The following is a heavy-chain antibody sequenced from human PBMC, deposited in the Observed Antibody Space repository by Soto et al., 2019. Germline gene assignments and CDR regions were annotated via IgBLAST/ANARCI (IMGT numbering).Heavy chain of an antibody. Sequence: QITLKESGPTLVKPTQTLMLTCTFSGFSLSTYGVSVGWIRQPPGKALDWLALIYWDDDKRYSPSLKNRLTVTKDTSKNQLVLTMTNMDPVDTATYYCAHSSGSDGFDIWGQGKKVTVSS. D-gene: IGHD5-12*01. CDR3: AHSSGSDGFDI. V-gene: IGHV2-5*02. CDR2: IYWDDDK. CDR1: GFSLSTYGVS. J-gene: IGHJ3*02.